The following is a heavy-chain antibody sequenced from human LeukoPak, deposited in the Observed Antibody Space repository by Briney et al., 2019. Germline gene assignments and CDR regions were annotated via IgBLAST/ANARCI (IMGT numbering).Heavy chain of an antibody. J-gene: IGHJ4*02. CDR2: ISSSSSYI. Sequence: GGSLRLSCAASGFTFSSYSMNWVRQAPGKGLEWVSSISSSSSYIYYADSVKGRSTISRDNAKNSLYLQMNSLRAEDTAAYYCARDRKSIAADYWGQGTLVTVSS. D-gene: IGHD6-6*01. CDR1: GFTFSSYS. V-gene: IGHV3-21*01. CDR3: ARDRKSIAADY.